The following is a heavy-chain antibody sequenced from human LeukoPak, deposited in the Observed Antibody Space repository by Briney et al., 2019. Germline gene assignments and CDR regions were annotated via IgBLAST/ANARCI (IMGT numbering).Heavy chain of an antibody. CDR3: AKGRPYYYDSSGYSAYFDY. CDR1: GFTFSSYG. Sequence: GGSLRLSCAASGFTFSSYGMHWVRQAPGKGLEWVAVISYDGSNKYYADSVKGRFTISRDNSKNTLYLQMNSLRAEDTAVYYCAKGRPYYYDSSGYSAYFDYWGQGTLVTVSS. J-gene: IGHJ4*02. CDR2: ISYDGSNK. D-gene: IGHD3-22*01. V-gene: IGHV3-30*18.